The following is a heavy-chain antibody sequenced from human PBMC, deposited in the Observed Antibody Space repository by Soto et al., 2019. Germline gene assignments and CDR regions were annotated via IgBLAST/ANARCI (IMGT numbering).Heavy chain of an antibody. CDR1: GVSLSGHY. J-gene: IGHJ6*02. V-gene: IGHV4-34*01. D-gene: IGHD1-1*01. Sequence: SETLSLTCGVSGVSLSGHYWSWIRQPPGKGLACTGGITPIGDTTYNPSLKSRLSISLDTSKRQFSLNLTPVSAADTAVYYCARGGITLAWNYYYYGMDVWGQGTTVTVSS. CDR2: ITPIGDT. CDR3: ARGGITLAWNYYYYGMDV.